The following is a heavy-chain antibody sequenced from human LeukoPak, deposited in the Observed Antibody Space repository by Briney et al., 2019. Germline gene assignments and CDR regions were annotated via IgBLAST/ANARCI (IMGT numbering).Heavy chain of an antibody. CDR1: GYTFTSYY. D-gene: IGHD2-15*01. CDR2: INPSGGST. CDR3: GSTPGRQDYYYYMDV. Sequence: ASVKVSCKASGYTFTSYYMHWVRQAPGQGLEWMGIINPSGGSTSYAQKFQGRVTMTRDTSTSTVYMELSSLRSEDTAGSYCGSTPGRQDYYYYMDVWGKGTTVTASS. J-gene: IGHJ6*03. V-gene: IGHV1-46*01.